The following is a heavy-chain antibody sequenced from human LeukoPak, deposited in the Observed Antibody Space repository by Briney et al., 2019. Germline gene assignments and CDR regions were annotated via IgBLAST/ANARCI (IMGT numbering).Heavy chain of an antibody. Sequence: PSETLSLTCTVSGGSISSYYWSWIRQLPGKGLEWIGYIYYSGSTNYNPSLKSRVTISVDTSKNQFSLKLSSVTVADTAVYYCARLGNNLGATTFGWFDPWGQGTLVTVSS. D-gene: IGHD1-26*01. CDR1: GGSISSYY. CDR2: IYYSGST. J-gene: IGHJ5*02. CDR3: ARLGNNLGATTFGWFDP. V-gene: IGHV4-59*08.